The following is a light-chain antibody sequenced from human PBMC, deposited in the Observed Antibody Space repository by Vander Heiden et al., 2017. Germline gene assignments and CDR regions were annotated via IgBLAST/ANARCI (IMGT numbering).Light chain of an antibody. CDR1: QSVSNF. CDR3: QQRSNWPPEYT. J-gene: IGKJ2*01. CDR2: DAS. Sequence: EIVLTQSPATLSLSPGDRATLSCRASQSVSNFLAWYQQTPGQAPRLLIYDASNRATGIPARFSGSGSGTDFTLTISSLEPEDFAVYYCQQRSNWPPEYTFGQGTKLEI. V-gene: IGKV3-11*01.